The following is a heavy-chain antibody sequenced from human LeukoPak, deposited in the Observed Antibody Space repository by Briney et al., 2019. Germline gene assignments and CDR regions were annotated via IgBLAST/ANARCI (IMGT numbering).Heavy chain of an antibody. D-gene: IGHD3-3*01. CDR3: AREGRGTIFGVVIIPDGGSAFDI. CDR2: ISSSSSYI. V-gene: IGHV3-21*01. Sequence: KPGGSLRLSCAASGFTFSSYSMNWVSQAPGKGLEWVSSISSSSSYIYYADSVKGRFTISRDNAKNSLYLQMNSLRAEDTAVYYCAREGRGTIFGVVIIPDGGSAFDIWGQGTMVTVSS. CDR1: GFTFSSYS. J-gene: IGHJ3*02.